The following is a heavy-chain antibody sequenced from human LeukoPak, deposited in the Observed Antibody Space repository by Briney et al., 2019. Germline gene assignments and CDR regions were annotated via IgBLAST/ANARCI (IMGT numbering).Heavy chain of an antibody. V-gene: IGHV3-23*01. CDR2: ISSSGGST. CDR1: GFTFSSYA. CDR3: AKGMIKDIVVVVADHFDY. D-gene: IGHD2-15*01. J-gene: IGHJ4*02. Sequence: GGSLRLSCAASGFTFSSYAMSWVRQAPGKGLEWVSAISSSGGSTYYADSVKGRFTISRDNSKNTLYLQMNSLRAEDTAVYYCAKGMIKDIVVVVADHFDYWGQGTLVTVSS.